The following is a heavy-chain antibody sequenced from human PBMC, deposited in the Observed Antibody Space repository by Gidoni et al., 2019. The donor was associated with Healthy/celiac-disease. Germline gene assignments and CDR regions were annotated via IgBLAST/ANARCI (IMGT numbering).Heavy chain of an antibody. Sequence: EVQLVESGGGVVQPGGSLRFSCPPSGFTFVDNAMHWFRQAPGKGLEWVSLISGDGGSTYYADSVKGRFTISRDNSKNSLYLQMNSLRTEDTALYYCAKAIAYSRTQNDYWGQGTLVTVSS. J-gene: IGHJ4*02. V-gene: IGHV3-43*02. CDR1: GFTFVDNA. D-gene: IGHD3-16*01. CDR3: AKAIAYSRTQNDY. CDR2: ISGDGGST.